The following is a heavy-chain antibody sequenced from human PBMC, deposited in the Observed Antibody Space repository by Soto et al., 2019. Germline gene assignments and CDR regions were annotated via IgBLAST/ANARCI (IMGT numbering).Heavy chain of an antibody. J-gene: IGHJ3*02. D-gene: IGHD1-26*01. CDR3: AKGFHSGTYYGAFDI. CDR1: GFTFHDHA. V-gene: IGHV3-9*01. Sequence: PGGSLRLSCAVSGFTFHDHAMHWVRQAPGKGLEWVSGISWDSVDIGYADSVKGRFTIPRDNAKNSLYLQMNSLTTEDTAFYYCAKGFHSGTYYGAFDIWGQGTMVTVSS. CDR2: ISWDSVDI.